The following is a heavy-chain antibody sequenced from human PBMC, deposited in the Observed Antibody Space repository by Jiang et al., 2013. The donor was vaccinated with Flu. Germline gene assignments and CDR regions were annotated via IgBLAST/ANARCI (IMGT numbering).Heavy chain of an antibody. Sequence: PGRSLRLSCAASGFTFSSYAMHWVRQAPGKGLEWVAVISYDGSNKYYADSVKGRFTISRDNSKNTLYLQMNSLRAEDTAVYYCASSYRSSWYGVWGQGTLVTVSS. CDR3: ASSYRSSWYGV. J-gene: IGHJ4*02. V-gene: IGHV3-30-3*01. D-gene: IGHD6-13*01. CDR2: ISYDGSNK. CDR1: GFTFSSYA.